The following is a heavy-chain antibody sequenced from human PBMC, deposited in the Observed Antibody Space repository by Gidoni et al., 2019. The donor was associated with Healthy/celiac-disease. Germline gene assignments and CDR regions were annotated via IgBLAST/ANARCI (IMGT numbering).Heavy chain of an antibody. CDR1: GFTFSSYS. D-gene: IGHD6-19*01. J-gene: IGHJ4*02. CDR2: ISSSSSYI. CDR3: ARVKRIGTAGIAVAGTSRPLDY. Sequence: EVQLVESGGGLVKPGGSLRLSCAASGFTFSSYSMNWVRQAPGKGLEWVSSISSSSSYIYYADSVKGRFTISRDNAKNSLYLQMNSLRAEDTAVYYCARVKRIGTAGIAVAGTSRPLDYWGQGTLVTVSS. V-gene: IGHV3-21*01.